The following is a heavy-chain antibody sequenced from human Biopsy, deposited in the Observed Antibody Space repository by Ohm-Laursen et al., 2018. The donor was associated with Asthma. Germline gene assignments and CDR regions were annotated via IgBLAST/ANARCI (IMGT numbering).Heavy chain of an antibody. D-gene: IGHD2-2*01. Sequence: SLRLSCSAPGFTFSSYWMSWVRQAPGKGLEWVANIKKDGSEKCYVDSVKGRFTISRDNAKNSLYLHMNSLRAEDTAVYYCARGGYCTSPTCPWGRYATDVWGQGTTVTVSS. J-gene: IGHJ6*02. V-gene: IGHV3-7*01. CDR3: ARGGYCTSPTCPWGRYATDV. CDR2: IKKDGSEK. CDR1: GFTFSSYW.